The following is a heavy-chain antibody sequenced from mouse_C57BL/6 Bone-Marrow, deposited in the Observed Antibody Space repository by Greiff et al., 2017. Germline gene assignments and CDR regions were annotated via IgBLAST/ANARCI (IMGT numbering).Heavy chain of an antibody. V-gene: IGHV1-64*01. CDR2: IHPNSGST. CDR3: ARKRKITPVVLDY. D-gene: IGHD1-1*01. CDR1: GYTFTSYW. Sequence: VQLQQPGAELVKPGASVMLSCKASGYTFTSYWMHWVKPRPGPGLEWIGMIHPNSGSTIYNEKFKSKATLTVDKSSSTAYMQLSSLTSEDSAVYYCARKRKITPVVLDYWGQVTTLTVSS. J-gene: IGHJ2*01.